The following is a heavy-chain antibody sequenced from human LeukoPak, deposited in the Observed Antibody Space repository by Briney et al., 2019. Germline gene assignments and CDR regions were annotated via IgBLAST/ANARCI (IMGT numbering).Heavy chain of an antibody. CDR3: VRLGRDGYTYGAAY. CDR2: INWNGGST. D-gene: IGHD5-24*01. Sequence: GGSLRLSCAGSGYIYDDYDMRWVRQARGEGLDWVAGINWNGGSTGYAASVKGRCTISRDNAKTALYLEMNSLRVEDTAFYYCVRLGRDGYTYGAAYWGQGALVTVSS. CDR1: GYIYDDYD. V-gene: IGHV3-20*04. J-gene: IGHJ1*01.